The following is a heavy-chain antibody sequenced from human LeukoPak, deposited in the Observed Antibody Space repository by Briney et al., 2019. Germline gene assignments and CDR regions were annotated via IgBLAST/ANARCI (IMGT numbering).Heavy chain of an antibody. CDR2: ISNDGRNQ. Sequence: GGSLRLSCAVSGFTFNSFDMRRVRQTPGKGLEWVAVISNDGRNQYYADSVKGRFTISRDNFKNTRYLQMDSLRAEDTAMYYCAKPASVETPMVPCEYWGPGTLVTVSS. CDR3: AKPASVETPMVPCEY. D-gene: IGHD5-18*01. V-gene: IGHV3-30*18. J-gene: IGHJ4*02. CDR1: GFTFNSFD.